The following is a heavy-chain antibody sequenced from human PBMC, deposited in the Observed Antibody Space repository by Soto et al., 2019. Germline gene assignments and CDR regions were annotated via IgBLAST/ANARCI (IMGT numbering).Heavy chain of an antibody. Sequence: ASVKVSCKASGYTFTSYYMHWVRQAPGQGLEWMGIINPSGGSTSYAQKFQGRVTMTRDTSTSTVYMELSSLRSEDTAVYYCARDGGAAAGRRYYFDYWGQGTLVTVSS. CDR3: ARDGGAAAGRRYYFDY. V-gene: IGHV1-46*01. D-gene: IGHD6-13*01. CDR2: INPSGGST. J-gene: IGHJ4*02. CDR1: GYTFTSYY.